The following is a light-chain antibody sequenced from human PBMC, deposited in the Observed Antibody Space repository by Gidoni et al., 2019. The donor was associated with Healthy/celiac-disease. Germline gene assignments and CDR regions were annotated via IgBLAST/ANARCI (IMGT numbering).Light chain of an antibody. CDR3: QQRSNWSWT. CDR2: DAS. Sequence: ILLTQSPATLSFFPGERATLSCRASQSVSSYLAWYQQKPGKAPRRLIYDASNRATGIPARLSGSGSGKDFTITISSLEPEDFVVYYCQQRSNWSWTFGQGTKVEIK. CDR1: QSVSSY. J-gene: IGKJ1*01. V-gene: IGKV3-11*01.